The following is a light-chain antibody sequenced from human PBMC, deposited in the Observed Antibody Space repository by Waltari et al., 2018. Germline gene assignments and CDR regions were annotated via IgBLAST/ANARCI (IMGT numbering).Light chain of an antibody. CDR3: SSYTDSSPWV. V-gene: IGLV2-14*03. CDR2: DVS. CDR1: SRYVGGYNY. Sequence: QSALTQPASVSGSPGQSITISCTGTSRYVGGYNYVSWYQQHPGKAPKLIIYDVSNRPSGVSNRFSGSKSGNTASLTISGLQSDDEANYYCSSYTDSSPWVFGGGTKLTVL. J-gene: IGLJ3*02.